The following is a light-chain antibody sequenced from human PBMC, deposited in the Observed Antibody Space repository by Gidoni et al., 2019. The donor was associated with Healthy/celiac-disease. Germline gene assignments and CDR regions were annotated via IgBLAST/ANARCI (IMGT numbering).Light chain of an antibody. Sequence: SSELTQDPAVSVAFGQTVRITCQGDSLRSFYASWYQQKPGQAPVLVIYGKNNRPSGIPDRFSGSSSGNTASLTITGAQAEDEADYYCNSRDSSGNFWVFGGGTKLTVL. J-gene: IGLJ3*02. V-gene: IGLV3-19*01. CDR1: SLRSFY. CDR3: NSRDSSGNFWV. CDR2: GKN.